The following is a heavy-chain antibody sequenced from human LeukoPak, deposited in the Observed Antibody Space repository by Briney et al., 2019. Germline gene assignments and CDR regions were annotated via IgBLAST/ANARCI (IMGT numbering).Heavy chain of an antibody. Sequence: GGSLRLSCAASGFTFSSYEMNWVRQAPGKGLEWVSYISSSGSTIYYADPVKGRFTISRDNAKNSLYMQMNSLRAEDTAVYYCAREGSSGWYGGLFDYWGQGTLVTVSS. J-gene: IGHJ4*02. D-gene: IGHD6-19*01. CDR2: ISSSGSTI. CDR1: GFTFSSYE. V-gene: IGHV3-48*03. CDR3: AREGSSGWYGGLFDY.